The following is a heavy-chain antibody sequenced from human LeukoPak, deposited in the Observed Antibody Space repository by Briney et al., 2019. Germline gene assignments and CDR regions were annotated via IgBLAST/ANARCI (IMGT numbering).Heavy chain of an antibody. J-gene: IGHJ4*02. Sequence: GGSLRLSCAASGFTFNTYGMHWVRQAPGKGLEWVAVIWYDGSNKYYADSVKGRFTISRDNSKNTLYLQMNSLRAEDSAVYYCAKDPGPYYDSSGYHMHYWGQGTLVTVSS. CDR3: AKDPGPYYDSSGYHMHY. D-gene: IGHD3-22*01. V-gene: IGHV3-33*06. CDR1: GFTFNTYG. CDR2: IWYDGSNK.